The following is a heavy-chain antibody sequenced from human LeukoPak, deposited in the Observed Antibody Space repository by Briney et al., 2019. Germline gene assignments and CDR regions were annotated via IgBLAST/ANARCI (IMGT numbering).Heavy chain of an antibody. D-gene: IGHD6-6*01. CDR2: ISYDGSNK. J-gene: IGHJ2*01. CDR3: AKDLGIAARPGWYFDL. CDR1: GFTFSSYG. V-gene: IGHV3-30*18. Sequence: GGSLRLSCAASGFTFSSYGMHWVRQAPGKGLEGVAVISYDGSNKYYADSVKGRFTISRDNSKNTLYLQMNSLRAEDTAVYYCAKDLGIAARPGWYFDLWGRGTLVTVSS.